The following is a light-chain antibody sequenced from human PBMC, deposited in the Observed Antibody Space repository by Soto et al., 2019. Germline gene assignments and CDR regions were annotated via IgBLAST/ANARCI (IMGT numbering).Light chain of an antibody. Sequence: EIVMTQSPATLSVSPGQRATLFCSASQSVRTNLAWYQQRPGQALRLLIYGASTRATGIPARFSGRGSGTDFTLTISSLQSEDFAIYYCQQYNNWPPWTFGQGTKVDIK. CDR1: QSVRTN. CDR2: GAS. CDR3: QQYNNWPPWT. J-gene: IGKJ1*01. V-gene: IGKV3-15*01.